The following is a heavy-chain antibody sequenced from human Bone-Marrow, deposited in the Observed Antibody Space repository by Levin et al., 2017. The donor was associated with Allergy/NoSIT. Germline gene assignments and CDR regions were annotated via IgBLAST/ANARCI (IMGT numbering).Heavy chain of an antibody. V-gene: IGHV4-38-2*02. CDR1: GYSISSGYY. J-gene: IGHJ5*02. Sequence: SETLSLTCTVSGYSISSGYYWGWIRQPPGKGLEWIGSIYHSGSTYYNPSLKSRVTISVDTSKNQFSLKLSSVTAADTAVYYCARGEYSSSWYSGYNWFDPWGQGTLVTVSS. CDR2: IYHSGST. D-gene: IGHD6-13*01. CDR3: ARGEYSSSWYSGYNWFDP.